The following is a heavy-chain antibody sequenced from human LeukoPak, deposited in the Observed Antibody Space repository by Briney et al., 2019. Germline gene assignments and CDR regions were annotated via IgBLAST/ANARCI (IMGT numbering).Heavy chain of an antibody. CDR1: GYTFTSYA. Sequence: SVKVSCKASGYTFTSYAISWVRQAPGQGLEWMGGIIPMSDTANYPQKFRGRLTITADIPTSTVYMELSSLRSEDTAVYYCAREDDTGRYMGDDAFDIWGQGTMVTVSS. CDR2: IIPMSDTA. V-gene: IGHV1-69*06. J-gene: IGHJ3*02. CDR3: AREDDTGRYMGDDAFDI. D-gene: IGHD1-26*01.